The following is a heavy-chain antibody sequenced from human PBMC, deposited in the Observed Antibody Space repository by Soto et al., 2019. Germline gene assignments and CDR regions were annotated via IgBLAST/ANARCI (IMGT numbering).Heavy chain of an antibody. CDR3: TRELGY. Sequence: VGSLRLSCAASGCTCSSYTMNWVRQAPGKGLEWVSVISGSGGSTYYADSVKGRFTISRDNSKNTLYLQMNSLRADDTAVYYCTRELGYWGQGTLVTVSS. J-gene: IGHJ4*02. D-gene: IGHD3-16*01. V-gene: IGHV3-23*01. CDR1: GCTCSSYT. CDR2: ISGSGGST.